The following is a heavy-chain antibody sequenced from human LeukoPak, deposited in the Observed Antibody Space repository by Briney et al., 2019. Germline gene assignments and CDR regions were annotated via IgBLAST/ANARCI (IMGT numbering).Heavy chain of an antibody. CDR2: IYYSGST. Sequence: PSETLSLTCTVSGGSISSYYWSWIRQPPGKGLEWIGYIYYSGSTNYNPSLKSRVTISVDTSKNQFSLNLSSVTAADAAVYYCARGAVAGKMSWFDPWGQGTLVTVSS. J-gene: IGHJ5*02. CDR3: ARGAVAGKMSWFDP. V-gene: IGHV4-59*01. CDR1: GGSISSYY. D-gene: IGHD6-19*01.